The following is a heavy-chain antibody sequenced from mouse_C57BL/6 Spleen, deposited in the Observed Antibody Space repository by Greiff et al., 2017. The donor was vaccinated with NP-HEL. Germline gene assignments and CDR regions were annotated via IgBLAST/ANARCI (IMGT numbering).Heavy chain of an antibody. D-gene: IGHD2-4*01. CDR1: GYAFSSYW. CDR3: ARNPFYYDYDEAMDY. V-gene: IGHV1-80*01. Sequence: VQLQQSGAELVKPGASVKISCKASGYAFSSYWMNWVKQRPGKGLEWIGQIYPGDGDTNYNGKFKGKATLTADKSSSTAYMQLSSLTSEDSAVYFCARNPFYYDYDEAMDYWGQGTSVTVSS. J-gene: IGHJ4*01. CDR2: IYPGDGDT.